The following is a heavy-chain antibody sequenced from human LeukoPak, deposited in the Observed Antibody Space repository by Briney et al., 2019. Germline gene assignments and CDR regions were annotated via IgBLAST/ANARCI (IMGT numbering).Heavy chain of an antibody. V-gene: IGHV3-23*01. Sequence: GGSLRLSCAASGFTFSSYAMSWVRQAPGKGLEWVSSISDSGGTTYYADSVQGRFTISRDNSKNTLYLKMNSLRADDTAVYHCAKRPDYGASPGYFVYWGQGTLVTVSS. CDR2: ISDSGGTT. J-gene: IGHJ4*02. CDR1: GFTFSSYA. D-gene: IGHD4-17*01. CDR3: AKRPDYGASPGYFVY.